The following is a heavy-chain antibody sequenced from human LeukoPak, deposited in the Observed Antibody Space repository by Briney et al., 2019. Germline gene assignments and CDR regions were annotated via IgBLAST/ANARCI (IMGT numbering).Heavy chain of an antibody. J-gene: IGHJ4*02. Sequence: PGRSLRLSCAASGFTLSTYGMYWVRQAPGKGLEWVAVIWNDGSNKHYADSVKGRFTISRDNSKNTLDLQMNSLRAEDTAVYYCASIGKLTGIFYWGQGTLVTVSS. V-gene: IGHV3-33*01. CDR1: GFTLSTYG. D-gene: IGHD7-27*01. CDR2: IWNDGSNK. CDR3: ASIGKLTGIFY.